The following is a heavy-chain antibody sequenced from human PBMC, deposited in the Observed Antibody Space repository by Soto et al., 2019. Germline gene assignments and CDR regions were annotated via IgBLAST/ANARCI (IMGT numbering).Heavy chain of an antibody. CDR1: GGSISSSNW. J-gene: IGHJ1*01. CDR2: IYHSGST. V-gene: IGHV4-4*02. CDR3: ATHGGYKAPFRS. D-gene: IGHD4-17*01. Sequence: SETLSLTCAVSGGSISSSNWWSWVRQPPGKGLEWIGEIYHSGSTYYNPSLKSRVTISVDTSKNQFSLQLSSVTAADTAVYHCATHGGYKAPFRSWGQGALVTVSS.